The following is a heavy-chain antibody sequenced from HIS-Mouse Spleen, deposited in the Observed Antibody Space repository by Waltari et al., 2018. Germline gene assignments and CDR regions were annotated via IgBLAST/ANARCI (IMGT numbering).Heavy chain of an antibody. CDR2: ISGSGGST. CDR1: GFTFSSYA. V-gene: IGHV3-23*01. CDR3: AKDFDYSNAFDI. Sequence: EVQLLESGGGLVQPGGSLRLSCAASGFTFSSYALSWVRQAPGKGLEWVSAISGSGGSTYYADSVKGRFTISRDNSKNTLYLQMNSLRAEDTAVYYCAKDFDYSNAFDIWGQGTMVTVSS. J-gene: IGHJ3*02. D-gene: IGHD4-4*01.